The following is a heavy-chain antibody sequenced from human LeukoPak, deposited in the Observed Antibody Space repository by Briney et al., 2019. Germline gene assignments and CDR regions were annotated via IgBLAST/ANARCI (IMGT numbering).Heavy chain of an antibody. CDR2: INHSGST. D-gene: IGHD2-2*01. J-gene: IGHJ6*03. Sequence: PSETLSLTCAVYGGSFSGYYWSWIRQPPGKGLEWIGEINHSGSTNYNPSLKSRVTISVDTSKNQFSLKLSSVTAADTAVYYCAGSTSRYYYYMDVWGKGTTVTISS. V-gene: IGHV4-34*01. CDR1: GGSFSGYY. CDR3: AGSTSRYYYYMDV.